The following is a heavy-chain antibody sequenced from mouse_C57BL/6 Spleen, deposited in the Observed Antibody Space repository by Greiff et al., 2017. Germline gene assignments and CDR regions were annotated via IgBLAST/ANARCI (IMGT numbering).Heavy chain of an antibody. CDR1: GYTFTSYW. CDR2: IHPNSGST. Sequence: QVQLQQPGAELVKPGASVKLSCKASGYTFTSYWMHWVKQRPGQGLEWIGMIHPNSGSTNYNEKFKSKATLTVDKSSSTAYMQLSSLTSEDSAVXYCARVPNYGAYFDYGGQGTTRTVSS. V-gene: IGHV1-64*01. D-gene: IGHD1-1*01. J-gene: IGHJ2*01. CDR3: ARVPNYGAYFDY.